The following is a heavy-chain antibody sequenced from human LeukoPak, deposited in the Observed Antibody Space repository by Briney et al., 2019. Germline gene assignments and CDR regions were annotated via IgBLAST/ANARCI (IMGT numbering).Heavy chain of an antibody. CDR2: IRGDDGTT. CDR3: AKDRQGSYASGSFTDY. J-gene: IGHJ4*02. D-gene: IGHD3-10*01. CDR1: VFSFDDYA. V-gene: IGHV3-43*02. Sequence: GWSLRLSCAASVFSFDDYAMHWVRQGPGKGLEGVSLIRGDDGTTYYADSVKGRFTISRDNSKNSLYLQMDSLRTEDTALYYCAKDRQGSYASGSFTDYWGQGTLVTVSS.